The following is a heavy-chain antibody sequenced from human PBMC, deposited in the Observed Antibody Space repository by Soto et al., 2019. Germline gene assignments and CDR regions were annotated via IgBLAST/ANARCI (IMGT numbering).Heavy chain of an antibody. CDR2: ISSNGGST. D-gene: IGHD3-22*01. Sequence: PVGSLRLSCSASGFTFSSYAMHWVRQAPGKGLEYVSAISSNGGSTYYADSVKGRFTISRDNSKNTLYLQMSSLRAEDTAVYYCVKDRRYYDSSGYYYHAFDIWGQGTMVTVSS. CDR3: VKDRRYYDSSGYYYHAFDI. V-gene: IGHV3-64D*06. CDR1: GFTFSSYA. J-gene: IGHJ3*02.